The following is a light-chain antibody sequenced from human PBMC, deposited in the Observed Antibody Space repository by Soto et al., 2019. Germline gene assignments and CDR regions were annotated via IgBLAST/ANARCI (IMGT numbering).Light chain of an antibody. CDR1: SSDVGSHNL. CDR2: EVS. CDR3: RSYGGSRAV. Sequence: QSALTQPASVSGSPGQSITISCTGTSSDVGSHNLVSWYQQHPGQAPKLMIYEVSKRPLGVSARLSASKSGNTASLTISGLQAEDEADYYCRSYGGSRAVFGGGTQLTVL. J-gene: IGLJ7*01. V-gene: IGLV2-23*02.